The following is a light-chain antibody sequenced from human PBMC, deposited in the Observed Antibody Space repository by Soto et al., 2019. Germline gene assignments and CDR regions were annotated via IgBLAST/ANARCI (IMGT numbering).Light chain of an antibody. CDR2: GAS. J-gene: IGKJ4*01. CDR1: QSVSGN. V-gene: IGKV3-15*01. CDR3: QQYNTWPPLT. Sequence: EIVMTQSPAILSVSPGERATLSCRASQSVSGNLAWYQQKPGQAPRLLIYGASTRATGIPARFSGSGSGTEFTLTISSLRSEDFAVYYCQQYNTWPPLTFGGGTKVDIK.